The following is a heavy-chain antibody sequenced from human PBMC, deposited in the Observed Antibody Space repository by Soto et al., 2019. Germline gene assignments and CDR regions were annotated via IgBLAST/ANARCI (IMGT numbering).Heavy chain of an antibody. CDR3: ARDLGLEPQKDSDY. D-gene: IGHD1-1*01. J-gene: IGHJ4*02. CDR2: ISSSSSYI. Sequence: EVQLVESGGGLVKPGGSLRLSCAASGFTFSSYSMNWVRQAPGKGLEWVSSISSSSSYIYYADSVKGRFTISRDNAKNSLYLQMNSLRAEDTAVYYCARDLGLEPQKDSDYWGQGTLVTVSS. V-gene: IGHV3-21*01. CDR1: GFTFSSYS.